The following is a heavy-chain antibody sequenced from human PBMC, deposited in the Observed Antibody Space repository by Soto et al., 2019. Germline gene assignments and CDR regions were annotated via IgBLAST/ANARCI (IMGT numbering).Heavy chain of an antibody. CDR3: ATLFFQAEDGIRAVRYVSAFLLNRSSDL. J-gene: IGHJ2*01. CDR2: ISYDGSNK. V-gene: IGHV3-30-3*01. Sequence: EWVAVISYDGSNKYYADFVQGRVTISRDNSKSTLYLQMNSLGAEDTAVYYCATLFFQAEDGIRAVRYVSAFLLNRSSDL. D-gene: IGHD2-2*01.